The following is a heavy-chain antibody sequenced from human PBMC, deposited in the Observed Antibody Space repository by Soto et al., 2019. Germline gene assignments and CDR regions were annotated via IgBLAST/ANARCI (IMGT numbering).Heavy chain of an antibody. CDR3: ARDNRRGYCSSTSCYSWFDP. V-gene: IGHV3-48*03. J-gene: IGHJ5*02. Sequence: QPGGSLRLSCAASGFTFSSYEMNWVRQAPGKGLEWVSYISSSGSTIYYADSVKGRFTISRDNAKNSLYLQMNSLRAEDTAVYYCARDNRRGYCSSTSCYSWFDPWGQGTLVTVSS. CDR1: GFTFSSYE. D-gene: IGHD2-2*02. CDR2: ISSSGSTI.